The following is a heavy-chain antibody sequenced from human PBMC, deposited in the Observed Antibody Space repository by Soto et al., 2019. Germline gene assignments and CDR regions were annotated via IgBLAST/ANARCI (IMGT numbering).Heavy chain of an antibody. CDR2: IGGSGDTT. CDR1: GFTFPSYV. J-gene: IGHJ4*02. CDR3: AKGSANARPYYFDY. V-gene: IGHV3-23*01. Sequence: EVQLLQSGGGLIQPGGSLRLSCAASGFTFPSYVMSWVRQAPGEGLEWVSAIGGSGDTTYHADSVKGRFTISRDNSKNTLFLQMNSLRAEDTAIYYCAKGSANARPYYFDYWGQGTLVTVSS. D-gene: IGHD2-8*01.